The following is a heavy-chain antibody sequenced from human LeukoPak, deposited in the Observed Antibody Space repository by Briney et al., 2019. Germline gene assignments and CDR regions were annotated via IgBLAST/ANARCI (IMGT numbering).Heavy chain of an antibody. D-gene: IGHD3-10*01. CDR1: GFTFSSYE. Sequence: GGSLRLSCAASGFTFSSYEMNWVRQAPGKGLEWVSYISSSGSTIYYADSVKGRFTISRDNAKNSLYLQMNSLRAEDTAVYYCARSLYGSGSYSFDYWGQGTLVTVSS. CDR3: ARSLYGSGSYSFDY. V-gene: IGHV3-48*03. CDR2: ISSSGSTI. J-gene: IGHJ4*02.